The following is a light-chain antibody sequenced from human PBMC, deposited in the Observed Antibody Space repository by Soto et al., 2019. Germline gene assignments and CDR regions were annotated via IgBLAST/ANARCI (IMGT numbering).Light chain of an antibody. Sequence: DIVLTQTPLSSPVTLGQPASISCRSSQSLVHSDGNTYLTWLQQRPGQPPRLLIYMISNRFSGVQDRYSGGGAGKDFTLKISGGEVEDVGFYYGIQATRPYPFGQGTKREIK. J-gene: IGKJ2*01. V-gene: IGKV2-24*01. CDR3: IQATRPYP. CDR2: MIS. CDR1: QSLVHSDGNTY.